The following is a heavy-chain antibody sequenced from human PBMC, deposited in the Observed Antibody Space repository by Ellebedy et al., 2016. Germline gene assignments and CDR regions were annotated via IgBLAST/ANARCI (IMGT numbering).Heavy chain of an antibody. Sequence: GGSLRLSCAASGFTFSSYAMHWVRQAPGKGLEWVAVISYDGSNKYYADSVKGRFTISRDDSKNTLYLLMNSLRSEDTAVYYCASSPGIGAEEPRYFDYWGQGTLVTVSS. CDR2: ISYDGSNK. V-gene: IGHV3-30-3*01. D-gene: IGHD1-14*01. CDR1: GFTFSSYA. J-gene: IGHJ4*02. CDR3: ASSPGIGAEEPRYFDY.